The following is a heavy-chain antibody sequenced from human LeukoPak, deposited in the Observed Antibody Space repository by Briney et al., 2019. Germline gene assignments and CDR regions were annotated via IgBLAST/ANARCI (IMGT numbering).Heavy chain of an antibody. Sequence: GASVKVSCKASGYTFTGYYMHWVRQAPGQGLEWMGWINPNSGGTNYAQKFQGRLTMTRDTSISTAYMELSRLISDDTAVYYCARDSDIVVVPAALWWFDPWGQGTLVTVSS. V-gene: IGHV1-2*02. CDR1: GYTFTGYY. D-gene: IGHD2-2*01. CDR3: ARDSDIVVVPAALWWFDP. J-gene: IGHJ5*02. CDR2: INPNSGGT.